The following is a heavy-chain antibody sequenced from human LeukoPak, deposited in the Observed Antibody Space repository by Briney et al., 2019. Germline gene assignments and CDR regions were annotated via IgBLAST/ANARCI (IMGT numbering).Heavy chain of an antibody. CDR2: IYPGYSDT. V-gene: IGHV5-51*01. CDR3: ARLPGIVATIERYFDY. Sequence: GESLKISCKVSGYTFTSYWIGWVRQMPGKGLECMGIIYPGYSDTRYSPSFQGQVTISADKSISTAYLQWSSLKASDTAMYYCARLPGIVATIERYFDYWGQGTLVTVSS. D-gene: IGHD5-12*01. CDR1: GYTFTSYW. J-gene: IGHJ4*02.